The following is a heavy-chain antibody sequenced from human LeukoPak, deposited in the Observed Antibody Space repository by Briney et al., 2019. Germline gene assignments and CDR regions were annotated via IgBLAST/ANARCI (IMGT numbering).Heavy chain of an antibody. CDR3: AKSGLLPYMDV. V-gene: IGHV3-30-3*02. J-gene: IGHJ6*03. Sequence: GGSLRLSCAGSGFTFSSYAMHWVRQAPGKGLEWVAVISYDGSNKYYADSVKGRFTISRDNSKNTLYLQMNSLRAEDTAVYYCAKSGLLPYMDVWGKGTTVTISS. CDR1: GFTFSSYA. CDR2: ISYDGSNK. D-gene: IGHD2-15*01.